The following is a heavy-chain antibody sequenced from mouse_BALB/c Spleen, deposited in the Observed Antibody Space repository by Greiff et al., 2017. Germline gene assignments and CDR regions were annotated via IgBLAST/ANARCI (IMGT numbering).Heavy chain of an antibody. CDR2: ISSGSSTI. CDR1: GFTFSSFG. D-gene: IGHD2-3*01. CDR3: ARRGDGYPYHFDY. V-gene: IGHV5-17*02. J-gene: IGHJ2*01. Sequence: EVQLVESGGGLVQPGGSRKLSCAASGFTFSSFGMHWVRQAPEKGLEWVAYISSGSSTIYYADTVKGRFTISRDNPKNTLFLQMTSLRSEDTAMYYCARRGDGYPYHFDYWGQGTTLTVSS.